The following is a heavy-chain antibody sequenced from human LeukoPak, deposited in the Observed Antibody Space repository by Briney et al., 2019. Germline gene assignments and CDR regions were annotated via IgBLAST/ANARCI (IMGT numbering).Heavy chain of an antibody. CDR1: GFTFSSYS. CDR3: ARQVGVDDAFDI. CDR2: ISSGSSYI. J-gene: IGHJ3*02. Sequence: TGGSLRLSCAASGFTFSSYSMNWVRQAPGKGLEWVSSISSGSSYIFYADSVKGRFTISRDNAKNSLYLQMNSLRAEDTAVYYCARQVGVDDAFDIWGQGTMVTISS. D-gene: IGHD1-26*01. V-gene: IGHV3-21*01.